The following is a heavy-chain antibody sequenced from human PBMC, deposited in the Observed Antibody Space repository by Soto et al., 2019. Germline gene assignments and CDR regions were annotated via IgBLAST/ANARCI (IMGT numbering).Heavy chain of an antibody. D-gene: IGHD3-10*01. CDR2: INHSGST. CDR3: ARGGGSGSKY. V-gene: IGHV4-34*01. Sequence: SETLSLTCAVYGGSFSGYYWSWIRQPPGKGLEWIGEINHSGSTNYNPSLKSRVTISVDTSKNQFSLKLSSVTAADTAVYYCARGGGSGSKYWGQGTLVTVSS. J-gene: IGHJ4*02. CDR1: GGSFSGYY.